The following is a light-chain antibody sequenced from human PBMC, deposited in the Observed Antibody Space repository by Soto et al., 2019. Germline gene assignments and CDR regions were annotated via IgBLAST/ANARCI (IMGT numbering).Light chain of an antibody. V-gene: IGKV3-15*01. Sequence: EILMTQSPATLSVSPGERATLSCRASQSVSSNLAWYQQKPGQAHRLLIYGASTRATGIPARFSGSGSGTEFTLTISSLQSEDFAVYYCQQYNNWPPLTFGGGTKVEIK. CDR2: GAS. J-gene: IGKJ4*01. CDR3: QQYNNWPPLT. CDR1: QSVSSN.